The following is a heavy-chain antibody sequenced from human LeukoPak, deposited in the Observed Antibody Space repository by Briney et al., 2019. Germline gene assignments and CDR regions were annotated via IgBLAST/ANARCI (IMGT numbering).Heavy chain of an antibody. Sequence: GESLKISWKGSGYSFTSYWIGWVRQMPGKGLEWMGIIYPGSSDTSYSQSFQGKVTISADTSISTAYLQWSSLKASDTAMYYCARRGTSDAFDIWGQGTLVTVSS. D-gene: IGHD1-1*01. V-gene: IGHV5-51*01. CDR1: GYSFTSYW. CDR3: ARRGTSDAFDI. CDR2: IYPGSSDT. J-gene: IGHJ3*02.